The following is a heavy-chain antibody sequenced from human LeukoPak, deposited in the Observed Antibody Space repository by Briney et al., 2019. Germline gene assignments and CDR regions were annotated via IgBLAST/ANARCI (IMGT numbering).Heavy chain of an antibody. J-gene: IGHJ4*02. D-gene: IGHD6-13*01. V-gene: IGHV3-9*03. CDR3: AKDMSSSSWWAPGFDY. Sequence: PGGSLRLSCAASGFTFSSYSMNWVRQAPGKGLEWVSGISWNSGSIGYADSVKGRFTISRDNAKNSLYLQMNSLRAEDMALYYCAKDMSSSSWWAPGFDYWGQGTLVTVSS. CDR1: GFTFSSYS. CDR2: ISWNSGSI.